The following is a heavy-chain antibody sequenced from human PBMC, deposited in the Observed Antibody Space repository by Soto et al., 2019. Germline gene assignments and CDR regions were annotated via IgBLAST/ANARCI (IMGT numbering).Heavy chain of an antibody. CDR3: AKHSLDILTGYYPHNPSGSFDY. CDR2: ISGSGGST. V-gene: IGHV3-23*01. D-gene: IGHD3-9*01. J-gene: IGHJ4*02. Sequence: GGSLRLSCAASGFTFSSYAMSWVRQAPGKGLEWVSAISGSGGSTYYADSVKGRFTISRDNSKNTLYLQMDSLRAEDTAVYYCAKHSLDILTGYYPHNPSGSFDYWGQGTPVTVSS. CDR1: GFTFSSYA.